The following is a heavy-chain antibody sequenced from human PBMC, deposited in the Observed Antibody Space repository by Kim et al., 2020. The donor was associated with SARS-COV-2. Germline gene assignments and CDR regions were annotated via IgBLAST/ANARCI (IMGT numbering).Heavy chain of an antibody. J-gene: IGHJ6*02. Sequence: GGSLRLSCAASGFTFSSYGMHWVRQAPGKGLEWVAVIWYDGSNKYYADSVKGRFTISRDNSKNTLYLQMNSLRAEDTAVYYCARDFDAKYYYYYYGMDVWGQGTTVTVSS. CDR1: GFTFSSYG. CDR2: IWYDGSNK. V-gene: IGHV3-33*01. D-gene: IGHD2-8*01. CDR3: ARDFDAKYYYYYYGMDV.